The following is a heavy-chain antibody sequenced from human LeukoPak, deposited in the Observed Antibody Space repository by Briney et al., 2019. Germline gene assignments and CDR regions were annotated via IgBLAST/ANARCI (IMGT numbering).Heavy chain of an antibody. V-gene: IGHV3-74*01. CDR2: INSDGSIT. CDR1: GFTFTTYW. J-gene: IGHJ6*02. CDR3: ARDAVDTANAV. D-gene: IGHD5-18*01. Sequence: PGGSLRLSCAASGFTFTTYWMHSVRPARGKGMVWVSHINSDGSITSYADSVKGRFTISRDNAKNTLYLQMISLRAEDTAVYYCARDAVDTANAVWGQGTTVTVSS.